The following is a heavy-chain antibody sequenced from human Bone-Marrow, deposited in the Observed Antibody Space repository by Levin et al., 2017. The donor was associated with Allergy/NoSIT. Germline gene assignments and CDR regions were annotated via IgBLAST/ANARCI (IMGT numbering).Heavy chain of an antibody. J-gene: IGHJ6*02. D-gene: IGHD3-22*01. CDR3: AKNEYYDSRGYATGYYAMDV. CDR1: GGTFNTYV. Sequence: SVKVSCKASGGTFNTYVISWVRQAPGQGLEWMGGIIPIFDTTNYAQKFQGRVTITADESTSTAYMELNSLRSEDTAVYYCAKNEYYDSRGYATGYYAMDVWGQGTTLTVSS. CDR2: IIPIFDTT. V-gene: IGHV1-69*13.